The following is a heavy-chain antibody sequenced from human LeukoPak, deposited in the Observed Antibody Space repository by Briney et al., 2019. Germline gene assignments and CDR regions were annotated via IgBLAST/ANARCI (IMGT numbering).Heavy chain of an antibody. V-gene: IGHV3-23*01. CDR3: SSPVSVRGYGAYVYDY. J-gene: IGHJ4*02. Sequence: GGSLRLSCAASGFTFSSYAMSWVRQAPGKGLEWVSAISGSGGSTYYADSVKGRFTISRDNSKNTVYLQMNSLREEDSAVYHCSSPVSVRGYGAYVYDYWGQGTLVTVS. CDR2: ISGSGGST. CDR1: GFTFSSYA. D-gene: IGHD4-17*01.